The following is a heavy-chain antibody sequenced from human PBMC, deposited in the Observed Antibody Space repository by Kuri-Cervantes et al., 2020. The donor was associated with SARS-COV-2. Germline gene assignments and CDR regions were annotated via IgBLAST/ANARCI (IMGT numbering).Heavy chain of an antibody. D-gene: IGHD4-11*01. CDR2: ISTFNANT. V-gene: IGHV1-18*01. CDR1: GYTFTSYG. Sequence: ASVKVSCKASGYTFTSYGISWFRQAPGQGLEWMGWISTFNANTNYAQKLQGRVTMTTDTSTSTAYMELRSLRSDDTAVYYCATHDYGNHGGYWGQGTLVTVSS. CDR3: ATHDYGNHGGY. J-gene: IGHJ4*02.